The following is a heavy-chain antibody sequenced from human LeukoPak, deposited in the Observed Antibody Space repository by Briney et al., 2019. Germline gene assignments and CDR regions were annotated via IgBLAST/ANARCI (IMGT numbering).Heavy chain of an antibody. J-gene: IGHJ6*04. Sequence: SVKVSCKASGGTFSSYAISWVRQAPGQGLKWMGGIITIFGTANYAQKFQGRVTITADKSTSTAYMELSSLRSEDTAVYYCASQTVVVPAAIKVAYYYYGMDVWGKGTTVTVSS. CDR3: ASQTVVVPAAIKVAYYYYGMDV. CDR1: GGTFSSYA. D-gene: IGHD2-2*02. CDR2: IITIFGTA. V-gene: IGHV1-69*06.